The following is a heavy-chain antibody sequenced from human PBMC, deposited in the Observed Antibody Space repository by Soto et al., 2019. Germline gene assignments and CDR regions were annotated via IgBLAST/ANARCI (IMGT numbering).Heavy chain of an antibody. Sequence: SETLSLTCTVSGGYITTYYWSWIRQSPGRGLEWIGFIHYSGSTSYNPSLRSRVSISVDTSKNQISLKVFYVTAADTAVYYCARESRGSSLVVGGFDPGGKGTLVTVSS. J-gene: IGHJ5*02. CDR2: IHYSGST. CDR3: ARESRGSSLVVGGFDP. V-gene: IGHV4-59*01. D-gene: IGHD3-22*01. CDR1: GGYITTYY.